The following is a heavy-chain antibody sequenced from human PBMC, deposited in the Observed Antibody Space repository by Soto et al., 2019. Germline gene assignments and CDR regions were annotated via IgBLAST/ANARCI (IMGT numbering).Heavy chain of an antibody. D-gene: IGHD2-2*01. CDR2: INHSGST. CDR1: GGSFSGYY. CDR3: ASEYCSSTSCLNP. V-gene: IGHV4-34*01. J-gene: IGHJ5*02. Sequence: SETLSLTYAVYGGSFSGYYWSWIRQPPGKGLEWIGEINHSGSTNYNPSLKSRVTISVDTSKNQFSLKLSSVTAADTAVYYCASEYCSSTSCLNPWGQGTLVTVSS.